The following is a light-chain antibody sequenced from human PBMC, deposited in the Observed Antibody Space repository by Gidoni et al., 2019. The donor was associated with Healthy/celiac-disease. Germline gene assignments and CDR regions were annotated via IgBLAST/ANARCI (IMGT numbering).Light chain of an antibody. CDR1: QSVSSY. Sequence: IVLTQSPPTLSLSPGERATLSCRASQSVSSYLAWYQQKPGQAPRLLIYDASNRATGIPARFSGSGSGTDFTLTISSLEPEDFVVYYCQQRSNWPPGLTFGGGTKVEIK. J-gene: IGKJ4*01. CDR2: DAS. V-gene: IGKV3-11*01. CDR3: QQRSNWPPGLT.